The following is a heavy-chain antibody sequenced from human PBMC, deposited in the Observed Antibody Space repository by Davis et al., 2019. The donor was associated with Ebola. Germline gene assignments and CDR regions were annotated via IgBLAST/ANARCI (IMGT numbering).Heavy chain of an antibody. CDR2: IYHSGST. CDR1: GGSISSGGYS. D-gene: IGHD3-10*01. V-gene: IGHV4-30-2*01. J-gene: IGHJ6*04. CDR3: ARARYYYGSGSYYNQRPYGMDV. Sequence: MPSETLSLTCAVSGGSISSGGYSWSWIRQPPGKGLAWIGYIYHSGSTNYNPSLKSRVTISVDTSKNQFSLKLSSVTAADTAVYYCARARYYYGSGSYYNQRPYGMDVWGKGTTVTVSS.